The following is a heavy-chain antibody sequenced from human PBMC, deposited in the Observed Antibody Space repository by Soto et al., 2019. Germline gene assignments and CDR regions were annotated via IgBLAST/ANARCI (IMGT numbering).Heavy chain of an antibody. CDR1: GLTFRNHA. CDR3: VSWVSPNVAY. D-gene: IGHD2-15*01. CDR2: IAPLGYST. Sequence: EVQLLESGGGLVQPGGSLRLSCAVSGLTFRNHAMSWVRQAPGKGLEWVSTIAPLGYSTHYAGSVEGRFTISRDDSKSTLDLQRISLRADDTAVYYCVSWVSPNVAYWGQGTLVSVSS. J-gene: IGHJ4*02. V-gene: IGHV3-23*01.